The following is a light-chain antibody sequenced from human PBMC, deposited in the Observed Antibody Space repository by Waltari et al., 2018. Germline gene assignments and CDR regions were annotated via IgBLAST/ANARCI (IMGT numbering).Light chain of an antibody. CDR3: LQYNNWPYT. CDR2: GAS. V-gene: IGKV3-15*01. J-gene: IGKJ2*01. CDR1: QNIGTS. Sequence: EIEMTQSPASLSVSPGETAILTCRASQNIGTSLSWFQLRPGRAPRRRIYGASARATGIPARFSASGSGTEFSLTISSLQSDDFAVYYCLQYNNWPYTFGQGTRLEIK.